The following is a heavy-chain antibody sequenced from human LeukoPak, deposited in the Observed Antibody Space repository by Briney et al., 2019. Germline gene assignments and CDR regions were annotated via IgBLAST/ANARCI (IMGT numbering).Heavy chain of an antibody. CDR2: ISSSSSTI. CDR1: GFTFSSYS. V-gene: IGHV3-48*04. D-gene: IGHD2-2*01. Sequence: GGSLRLSCAASGFTFSSYSMNWVRQAPGKGLEWVSYISSSSSTIYYADSVKGRFTISRDNAKNSLYLQMNSLRAEDTAVYYCARDSFGIVVVPAANPAWGQGTLVTVSS. J-gene: IGHJ5*02. CDR3: ARDSFGIVVVPAANPA.